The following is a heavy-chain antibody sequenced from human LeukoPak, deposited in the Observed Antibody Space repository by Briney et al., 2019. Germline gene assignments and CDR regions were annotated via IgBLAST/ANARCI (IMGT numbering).Heavy chain of an antibody. Sequence: SETLSLTCTVSGGSISSYYWSWIRQPPGKGLEWIGYIYYSGSTNYNPPLKSRVTISVDTSKNQFSLKLSSVTAADTAVYYCAGSYIAVAGIFDYWGQGTLVTVSS. V-gene: IGHV4-59*01. J-gene: IGHJ4*02. CDR3: AGSYIAVAGIFDY. D-gene: IGHD6-19*01. CDR2: IYYSGST. CDR1: GGSISSYY.